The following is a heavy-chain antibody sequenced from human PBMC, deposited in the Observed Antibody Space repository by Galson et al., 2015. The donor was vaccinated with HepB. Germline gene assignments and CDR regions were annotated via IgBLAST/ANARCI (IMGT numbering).Heavy chain of an antibody. CDR2: IRQDGSEK. V-gene: IGHV3-7*03. J-gene: IGHJ4*02. Sequence: LRLSCAASGFTFSTYWMSWVRQAPGKGLEWVANIRQDGSEKYYVDSVKGRFTFSRDNAKNSLYLQMNSLRAEDTAIYYCARDAGGYDTLTGYYRLYYFDYWGQGTLVTVSS. D-gene: IGHD3-9*01. CDR3: ARDAGGYDTLTGYYRLYYFDY. CDR1: GFTFSTYW.